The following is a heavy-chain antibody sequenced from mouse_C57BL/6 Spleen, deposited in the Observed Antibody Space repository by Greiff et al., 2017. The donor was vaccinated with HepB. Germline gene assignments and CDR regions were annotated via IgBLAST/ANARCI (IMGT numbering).Heavy chain of an antibody. CDR3: AKWYYGSSSLGY. V-gene: IGHV1-52*01. CDR1: GYTFTSYW. Sequence: QVQLQQPGAELVRPGSSVKLSCKASGYTFTSYWMHWVKQRPIQGLEWIGNIDPSDSETHYNQKFKDKATLTVDKSSSTAYMQLSSLTSEDSAVYYCAKWYYGSSSLGYWGQGTTLTVSS. CDR2: IDPSDSET. J-gene: IGHJ2*01. D-gene: IGHD1-1*01.